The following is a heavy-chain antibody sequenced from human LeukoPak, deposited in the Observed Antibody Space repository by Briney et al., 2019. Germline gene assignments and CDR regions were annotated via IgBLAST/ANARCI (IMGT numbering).Heavy chain of an antibody. CDR3: ARDGVY. D-gene: IGHD3-16*01. Sequence: PSETLSLTCTVSGGSVSSGSYYWSWIRQPPGKGLEWIGYVSYSGSTNSNPSLKSRVTISVDTSKNQFSLKLSSVTAADTAVYYCARDGVYWGQGTLVTVSS. CDR2: VSYSGST. J-gene: IGHJ4*02. CDR1: GGSVSSGSYY. V-gene: IGHV4-61*01.